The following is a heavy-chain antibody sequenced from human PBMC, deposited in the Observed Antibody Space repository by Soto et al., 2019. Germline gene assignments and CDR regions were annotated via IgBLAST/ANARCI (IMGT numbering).Heavy chain of an antibody. D-gene: IGHD6-13*01. CDR3: ARQGIAAGFDY. CDR2: IYYGGST. V-gene: IGHV4-59*01. J-gene: IGHJ4*02. CDR1: GGSISSYY. Sequence: PSETLSLTCTVSGGSISSYYWSWIRQPPGKGLEWIGYIYYGGSTNYNPSLKSRVTISVDTSKNQFSLKLSSVTAADTAVYYCARQGIAAGFDYWGQGTLVTVSS.